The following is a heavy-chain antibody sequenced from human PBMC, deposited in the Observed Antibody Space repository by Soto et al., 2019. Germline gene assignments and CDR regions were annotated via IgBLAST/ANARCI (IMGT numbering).Heavy chain of an antibody. V-gene: IGHV3-30*18. D-gene: IGHD2-2*02. J-gene: IGHJ6*02. Sequence: GGSLRLSCAASGFTFSSYGMHWVRQAPGKGLEWVAVISYDGSNKYYADSVKGRFTTSRDNSKNTLYLQMNSLRAEDTAVYYCAKEYCSSTSCYIWISARRGGMDVWGQGTTVTVSS. CDR2: ISYDGSNK. CDR1: GFTFSSYG. CDR3: AKEYCSSTSCYIWISARRGGMDV.